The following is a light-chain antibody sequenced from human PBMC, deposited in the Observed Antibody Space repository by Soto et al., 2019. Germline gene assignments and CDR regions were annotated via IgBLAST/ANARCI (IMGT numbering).Light chain of an antibody. CDR1: QSISSW. Sequence: DIQMTQSPSIMSASVGDRVTITCRASQSISSWLAWYQQKPGKAPNLLIYKASSLESGVPSRFSGSGSGTEFTLTISGLQPDDFATYSCQQYMDYPFTFGQGTKLEIK. CDR2: KAS. CDR3: QQYMDYPFT. J-gene: IGKJ2*01. V-gene: IGKV1-5*03.